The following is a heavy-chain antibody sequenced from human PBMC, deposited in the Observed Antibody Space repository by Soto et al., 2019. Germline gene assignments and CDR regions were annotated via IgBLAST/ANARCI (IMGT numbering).Heavy chain of an antibody. CDR3: ARRKDILTGYYFDY. CDR1: GGSISSYY. J-gene: IGHJ4*02. D-gene: IGHD3-9*01. CDR2: IYYSGST. V-gene: IGHV4-59*01. Sequence: SETLYLTCTVSGGSISSYYWSWIRQPPGKGLEWIGYIYYSGSTKYNPSLKSRVTISVDTSKNQFSLKLSSVTAADTAVYYCARRKDILTGYYFDYWGQGTLVTVSS.